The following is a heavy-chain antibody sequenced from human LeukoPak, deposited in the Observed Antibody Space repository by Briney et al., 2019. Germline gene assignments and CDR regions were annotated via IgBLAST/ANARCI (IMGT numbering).Heavy chain of an antibody. CDR3: ARGYRHNCRFDY. V-gene: IGHV4-61*01. Sequence: PSETLTLTRTVSGGSVRSDSNYWSWIRQPPGKGLEWIVYISYSGSTYYNPSLKSRVSMSLGTSKNELSLKLDSVTAADTAIYYCARGYRHNCRFDYWGQGTLFTLSS. CDR2: ISYSGST. J-gene: IGHJ4*02. D-gene: IGHD6-13*01. CDR1: GGSVRSDSNY.